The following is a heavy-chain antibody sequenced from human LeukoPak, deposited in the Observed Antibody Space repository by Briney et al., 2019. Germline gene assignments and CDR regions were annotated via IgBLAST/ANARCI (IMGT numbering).Heavy chain of an antibody. V-gene: IGHV1-2*02. CDR1: GYIFTAYY. J-gene: IGHJ3*02. Sequence: GASVKVSCKASGYIFTAYYIHWLRQAPGQGLEWMGWINPNSGGTSFALNFQGRVTLIRDTSISTVYMELSRLRSDDTAVYYCARDLSGGALGAFDIWGQGTMVTVSS. CDR3: ARDLSGGALGAFDI. D-gene: IGHD2-15*01. CDR2: INPNSGGT.